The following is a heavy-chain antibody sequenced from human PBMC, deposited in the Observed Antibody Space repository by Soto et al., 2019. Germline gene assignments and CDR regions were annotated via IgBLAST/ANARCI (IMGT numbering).Heavy chain of an antibody. J-gene: IGHJ6*02. Sequence: QVQLQESGPGLVKPSGTLSLTCAVSGGSISSSNWWSWVRQPPGKGLEWIGEIYHGGGTNYNPSLKSRATISVDKSKNQFSLKLSSVTAADTAVYYCARVSGSYYYGMDVWGQGTTVTVSS. V-gene: IGHV4-4*02. CDR3: ARVSGSYYYGMDV. CDR2: IYHGGGT. D-gene: IGHD1-26*01. CDR1: GGSISSSNW.